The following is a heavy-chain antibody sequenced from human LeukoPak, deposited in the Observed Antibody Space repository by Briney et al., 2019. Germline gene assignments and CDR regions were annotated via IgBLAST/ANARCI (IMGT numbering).Heavy chain of an antibody. CDR1: GYTFTGYY. V-gene: IGHV1-2*02. Sequence: ASVKVSCKASGYTFTGYYMHWVRQAPGQGLEWMGWINPNSGGTNYAQKFQGRVTMTRDTSISTAYMELSRLRSDDTAVYYCARARGDYITMTHHDAFDIWGQGTMVTVSS. CDR2: INPNSGGT. D-gene: IGHD3-22*01. CDR3: ARARGDYITMTHHDAFDI. J-gene: IGHJ3*02.